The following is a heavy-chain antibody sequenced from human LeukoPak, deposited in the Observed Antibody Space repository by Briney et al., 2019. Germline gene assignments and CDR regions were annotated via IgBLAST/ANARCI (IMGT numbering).Heavy chain of an antibody. CDR2: VSASGAGT. CDR3: ANNGGVAVAGSFDN. CDR1: GFTFFVFA. V-gene: IGHV3-23*01. J-gene: IGHJ4*02. D-gene: IGHD6-19*01. Sequence: GGSLRPSCPPSGFTFFVFAMTGAPRAPGKGREGASTVSASGAGTYFADSVKGRFTISRDNSKNTLYLQMNYLRAEDTAVYYCANNGGVAVAGSFDNWGQGTLVTVSS.